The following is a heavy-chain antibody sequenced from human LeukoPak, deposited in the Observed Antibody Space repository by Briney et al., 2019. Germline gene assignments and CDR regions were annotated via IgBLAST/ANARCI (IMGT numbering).Heavy chain of an antibody. CDR3: AKDGGGYYTWAFDY. CDR2: IRSDGSDT. D-gene: IGHD3-22*01. CDR1: GFTFSDTW. Sequence: GGSLRLSCAASGFTFSDTWMHWVRQAPGEGLVWVSRIRSDGSDTRYAESVKGRFTISRDNAKNTLYLQMNSLRAEDTAVYYCAKDGGGYYTWAFDYWGQGTLVTVSS. J-gene: IGHJ4*02. V-gene: IGHV3-74*01.